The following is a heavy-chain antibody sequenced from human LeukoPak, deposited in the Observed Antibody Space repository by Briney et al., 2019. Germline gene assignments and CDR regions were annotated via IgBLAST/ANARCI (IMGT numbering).Heavy chain of an antibody. CDR2: VYFNGNT. V-gene: IGHV4-39*07. Sequence: SETLSLTCSVSGGSIRSSSYYWGWIRQPPGKGLEWIGSVYFNGNTYYNPSLKSRVTISGETSKNQFSLKLSSVTAADTAVYYCTRAYQLQEFDYWGQGTLVTVSS. CDR3: TRAYQLQEFDY. J-gene: IGHJ4*02. CDR1: GGSIRSSSYY. D-gene: IGHD2-2*01.